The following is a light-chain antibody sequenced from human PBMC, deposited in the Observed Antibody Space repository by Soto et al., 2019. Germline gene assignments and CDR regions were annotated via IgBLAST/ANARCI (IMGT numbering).Light chain of an antibody. V-gene: IGKV2-28*01. J-gene: IGKJ5*01. Sequence: DLVITHSLLFLPVTLLAPASSSFRKRQNLLHSHGYHYLDWYLQKPGQSPQLLIYVASNRASGVPDRFSGSGSGTDFTLKISRVEAEDVGVYYCMQVLQSPITFGQGTRLEIK. CDR3: MQVLQSPIT. CDR1: QNLLHSHGYHY. CDR2: VAS.